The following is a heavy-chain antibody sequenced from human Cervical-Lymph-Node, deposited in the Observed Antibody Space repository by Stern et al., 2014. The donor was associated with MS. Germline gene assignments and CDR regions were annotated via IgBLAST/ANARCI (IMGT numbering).Heavy chain of an antibody. V-gene: IGHV4-30-4*01. J-gene: IGHJ4*02. D-gene: IGHD5-24*01. CDR1: GGSISSAYYY. Sequence: QVQLQESGPGLVKPSQTLSLTCTVSGGSISSAYYYWSWIRQPPGKGLEWIGNIYYSGTTDYNPSLKSRITISIDTSKNQFSLKLRSVTATDTAVYYCASQMATSGGDYFDYWGQGTLVTVSS. CDR2: IYYSGTT. CDR3: ASQMATSGGDYFDY.